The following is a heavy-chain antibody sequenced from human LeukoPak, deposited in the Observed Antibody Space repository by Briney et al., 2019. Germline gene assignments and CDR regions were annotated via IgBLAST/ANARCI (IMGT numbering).Heavy chain of an antibody. J-gene: IGHJ4*02. D-gene: IGHD3-10*01. Sequence: PGGSLRLSCAASGFTFSSYAMSWVRQAPGKGLEWVSLISDSGGRTYYADSVKGRFTISRDNSKNTLYLQMNSLRAEDTAVYYCARDLGLVRSPFDYWGQGTLVTVSS. CDR3: ARDLGLVRSPFDY. CDR1: GFTFSSYA. CDR2: ISDSGGRT. V-gene: IGHV3-23*01.